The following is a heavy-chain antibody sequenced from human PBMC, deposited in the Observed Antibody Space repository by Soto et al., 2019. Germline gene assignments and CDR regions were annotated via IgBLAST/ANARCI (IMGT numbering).Heavy chain of an antibody. CDR3: TTGGAAYDILTGYYTPYYYYYYYMDV. D-gene: IGHD3-9*01. CDR2: IKSKTDGGTT. V-gene: IGHV3-15*01. Sequence: GGSLSLSCAASGFTFSNAWMSWVRQAPGKGLEWVGRIKSKTDGGTTDYAAPVKGRFTISRDDSKNTLYLQMNSLKTEDTAVYYCTTGGAAYDILTGYYTPYYYYYYYMDVWGKGTTVTVSS. J-gene: IGHJ6*03. CDR1: GFTFSNAW.